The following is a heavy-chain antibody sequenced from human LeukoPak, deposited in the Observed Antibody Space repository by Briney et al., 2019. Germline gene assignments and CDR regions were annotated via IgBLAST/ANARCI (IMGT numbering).Heavy chain of an antibody. J-gene: IGHJ4*02. CDR1: GGTFISYA. V-gene: IGHV1-69*13. CDR3: AREWGLESSGYYYAY. D-gene: IGHD3-22*01. CDR2: ITPIFGTA. Sequence: SVKVSCKASGGTFISYAISWVRQAPGQGFEWMGGITPIFGTANFAQKFQGRVSITADESTSTAFMELSSLRSEDTAVYYCAREWGLESSGYYYAYWGQGTLVTVSS.